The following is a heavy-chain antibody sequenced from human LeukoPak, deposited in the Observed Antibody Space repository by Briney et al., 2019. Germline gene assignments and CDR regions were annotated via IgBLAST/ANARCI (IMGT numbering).Heavy chain of an antibody. V-gene: IGHV3-21*01. CDR2: ISSSSSYI. Sequence: GGSLRLSCAASGFTFSSYSMNWVRQAPGKGLEWVSSISSSSSYIYYADSVKGRFTISRDNAKNSLYLQMNSLRAEDTAVYYCAAVDYYDSSGPPSDYWGQGTLVTVSS. D-gene: IGHD3-22*01. CDR1: GFTFSSYS. CDR3: AAVDYYDSSGPPSDY. J-gene: IGHJ4*02.